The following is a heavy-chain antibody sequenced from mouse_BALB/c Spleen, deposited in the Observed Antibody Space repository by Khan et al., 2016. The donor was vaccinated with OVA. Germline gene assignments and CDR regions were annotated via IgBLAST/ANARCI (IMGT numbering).Heavy chain of an antibody. J-gene: IGHJ4*01. CDR1: GFSLTNYG. D-gene: IGHD1-1*02. V-gene: IGHV2-6-1*01. CDR3: ARQPYYHYYIMDY. CDR2: IWSDGIT. Sequence: QVQLKESGPGLVAPSQSLSITCTISGFSLTNYGVHWVRQPPGKGLEWLVVIWSDGITAYNSALNSRLSISKDNSKSQVFLKMNSLQTDDTAMYYCARQPYYHYYIMDYWGQGTSVTVSS.